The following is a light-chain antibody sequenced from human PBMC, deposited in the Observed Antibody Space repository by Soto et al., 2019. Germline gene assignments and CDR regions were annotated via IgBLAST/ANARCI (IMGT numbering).Light chain of an antibody. CDR1: QGNNTF. CDR3: QQLTARRFS. CDR2: GAS. V-gene: IGKV1-9*01. Sequence: IQLTQSPSSLSASVGDRVSISCRASQGNNTFVAWYQQKSGKAPKLLIYGASTLQSGVPSRFSGSGSGTEFTLTISVLQPEDVATYYCQQLTARRFSFGQGTKLDIK. J-gene: IGKJ2*01.